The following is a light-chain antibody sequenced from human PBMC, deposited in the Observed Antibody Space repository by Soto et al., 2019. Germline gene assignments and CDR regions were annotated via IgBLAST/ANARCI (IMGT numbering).Light chain of an antibody. CDR3: QQSYGTPKT. CDR2: AVS. CDR1: QSISNF. V-gene: IGKV1-39*01. Sequence: DIQMTQSPSSLSASVGDRVTITCRASQSISNFLNWYQQKPGKAPKLVIYAVSNLESGVPSRFSGSGSGTEFTLTISSLQPEDFATYSCQQSYGTPKTFDQGTKVEVK. J-gene: IGKJ1*01.